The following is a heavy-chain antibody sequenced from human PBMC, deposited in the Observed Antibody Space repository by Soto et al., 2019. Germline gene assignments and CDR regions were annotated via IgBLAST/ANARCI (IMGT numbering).Heavy chain of an antibody. Sequence: QVQLVQSGAEVKKPGSSVKVSCKASGGTFSSYAISWVRQAPGQGLEWMGGIIPIFGTANYAQKFQGRVTITADESTSTAYMELSSLRSEDTAVYYCASTDLAYCGGDCYSRLDYWGQGTLVTVSS. D-gene: IGHD2-21*02. CDR3: ASTDLAYCGGDCYSRLDY. J-gene: IGHJ4*02. CDR2: IIPIFGTA. V-gene: IGHV1-69*12. CDR1: GGTFSSYA.